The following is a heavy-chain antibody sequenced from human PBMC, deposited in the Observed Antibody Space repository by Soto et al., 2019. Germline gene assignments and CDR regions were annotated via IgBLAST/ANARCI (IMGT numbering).Heavy chain of an antibody. V-gene: IGHV4-4*02. D-gene: IGHD3-22*01. CDR1: GGSISSSNW. CDR3: ARASYYYDSSGPYRIFDY. J-gene: IGHJ4*02. Sequence: QVQLQESGPGLVKPSGTLSLTCAVSGGSISSSNWWSWVRQPPGKGLEWIGEIYHSGSTNYNPSLKSRVTISVDKSKNQFSLKLSSVTAADTAVYYCARASYYYDSSGPYRIFDYWGQGTLVTVSS. CDR2: IYHSGST.